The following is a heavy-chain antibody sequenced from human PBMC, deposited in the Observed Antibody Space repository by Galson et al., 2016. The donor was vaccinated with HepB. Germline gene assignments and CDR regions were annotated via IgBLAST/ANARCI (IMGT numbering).Heavy chain of an antibody. CDR3: AKASGGICSGGRCVFDP. V-gene: IGHV3-11*06. D-gene: IGHD2-15*01. CDR2: IISDSSYT. Sequence: SLRLSCAASGFSFSDYYMSWIRQAPGKGLEWVSYIISDSSYTNYADSVKGRFTISRDNAKNSLYLQMNNLRDEDTAVYFCAKASGGICSGGRCVFDPWGQGTLVTVSS. J-gene: IGHJ5*02. CDR1: GFSFSDYY.